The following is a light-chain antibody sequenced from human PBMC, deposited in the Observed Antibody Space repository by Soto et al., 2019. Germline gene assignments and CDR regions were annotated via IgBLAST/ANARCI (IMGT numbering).Light chain of an antibody. J-gene: IGKJ4*01. CDR2: NAS. Sequence: EIVLTQSPATLSLFPGERATLSCRASQSVRTYLAWYQHKPGQAPRLLLSNASNRATGIPARFSGSGSGTDFTLTISSLEAEDFAVYYCHQRSNWPRTFGGGTKVEIK. V-gene: IGKV3-11*01. CDR3: HQRSNWPRT. CDR1: QSVRTY.